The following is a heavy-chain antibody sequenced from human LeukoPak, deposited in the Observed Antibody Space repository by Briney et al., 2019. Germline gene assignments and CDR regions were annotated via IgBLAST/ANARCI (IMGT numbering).Heavy chain of an antibody. V-gene: IGHV4-59*12. CDR1: GGSISSYY. Sequence: SETLSLTCTVSGGSISSYYWSWIRQRPGKGLEWIGYIYYSGSTNYNPSLKSRVTISIDASKKQFSLKLSSVTAADTAVYYCARGQTGYYFDYWGRGALVTVSS. CDR2: IYYSGST. CDR3: ARGQTGYYFDY. D-gene: IGHD3-10*01. J-gene: IGHJ4*02.